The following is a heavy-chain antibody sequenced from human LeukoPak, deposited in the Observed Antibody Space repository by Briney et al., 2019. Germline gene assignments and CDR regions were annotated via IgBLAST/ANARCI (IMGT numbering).Heavy chain of an antibody. Sequence: SETLSLTCAVYGGSFSGYYWSWIGQPPGKGLEWIGEINHSGSTNYNPSLKSRVTISVDTSKNQFSLKLSSVTAADTAVYYCARDSPDTYCYDSSGYFRGYYYYGMDVRGQGTTVTVSS. CDR1: GGSFSGYY. CDR3: ARDSPDTYCYDSSGYFRGYYYYGMDV. V-gene: IGHV4-34*01. J-gene: IGHJ6*02. CDR2: INHSGST. D-gene: IGHD3-22*01.